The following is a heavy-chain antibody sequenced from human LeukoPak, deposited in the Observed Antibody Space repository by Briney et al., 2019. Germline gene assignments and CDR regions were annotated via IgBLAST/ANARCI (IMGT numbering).Heavy chain of an antibody. CDR3: ARENIQLWSNFDY. CDR2: IYYSGST. D-gene: IGHD5-18*01. Sequence: SQTLSRTCTVSGGSISSGDYYWSWIRQPPGKGLEWIGYIYYSGSTYYNPSLKSRVTISVDTSKNQFSLKLSSVAAADTAVYYCARENIQLWSNFDYWGQGTLVTVPS. J-gene: IGHJ4*02. V-gene: IGHV4-30-4*01. CDR1: GGSISSGDYY.